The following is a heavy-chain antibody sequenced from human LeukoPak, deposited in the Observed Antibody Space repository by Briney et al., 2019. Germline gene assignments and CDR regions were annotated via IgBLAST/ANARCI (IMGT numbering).Heavy chain of an antibody. CDR3: ARDPTYYDFWSGYPCLDY. CDR2: ITSSSSYV. V-gene: IGHV3-21*01. D-gene: IGHD3-3*01. CDR1: GFTFSTYN. Sequence: PGGSLRLSCEASGFTFSTYNMNWVRQAPGKRLEWVSSITSSSSYVFYADSVKGRFTISRDNSKNTLYLQMNSLRAEDTAVYYCARDPTYYDFWSGYPCLDYWGQGTLVTVSS. J-gene: IGHJ4*02.